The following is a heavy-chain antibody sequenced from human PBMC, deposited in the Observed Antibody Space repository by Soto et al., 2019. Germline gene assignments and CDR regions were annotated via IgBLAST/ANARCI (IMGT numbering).Heavy chain of an antibody. CDR1: GGSFSGYY. CDR2: INHSGST. V-gene: IGHV4-34*01. J-gene: IGHJ5*02. Sequence: SETLSLTCAVYGGSFSGYYWSWIRQPPGKGLEWIGEINHSGSTNYNPSLESRVTISVDTSKNQFSLKLSSVTAAETAVYYCASARLIYYGSGNWFDPWGQGTLVTVSS. CDR3: ASARLIYYGSGNWFDP. D-gene: IGHD3-10*01.